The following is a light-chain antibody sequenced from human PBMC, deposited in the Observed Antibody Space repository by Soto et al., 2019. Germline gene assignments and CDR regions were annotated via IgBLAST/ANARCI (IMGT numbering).Light chain of an antibody. J-gene: IGKJ3*01. CDR2: DAS. CDR3: QQYDNPPFT. CDR1: QDISNY. Sequence: DLQMTQSPSSLSASVGDRVTITCQASQDISNYLNWYQQKPGKAPKLLIYDASNLETGVPSRFSGSGSGTDFTCTISSLQPEDIATYYCQQYDNPPFTFGPGTKVDIK. V-gene: IGKV1-33*01.